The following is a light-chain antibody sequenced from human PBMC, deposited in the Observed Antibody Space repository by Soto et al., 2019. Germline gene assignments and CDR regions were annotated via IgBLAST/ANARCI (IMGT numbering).Light chain of an antibody. CDR3: SSYTSSSTLWV. Sequence: QSALTQPASVSGSPGQSITISCTGTSSDVGGYNYVSWYQQHPGKAPKLMIYDVSNWPSGVSNRFSGSKSGNTASLTISGLQAEDEADYYCSSYTSSSTLWVFGGGTKVTVL. V-gene: IGLV2-14*01. J-gene: IGLJ3*02. CDR1: SSDVGGYNY. CDR2: DVS.